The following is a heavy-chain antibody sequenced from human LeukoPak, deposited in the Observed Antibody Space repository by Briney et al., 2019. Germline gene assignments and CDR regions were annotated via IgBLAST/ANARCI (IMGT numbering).Heavy chain of an antibody. Sequence: GASVKVSCKASGYTFTGYYMHWVRQAPGQGLEWMGRINPNSGGTNYAQKFQGRVTMTRDTSISTAYMVLSRLRSDDTAVYYCARWPVGFGKYYYDSSGYYQGSWGQGTLVTVSS. CDR1: GYTFTGYY. D-gene: IGHD3-22*01. V-gene: IGHV1-2*06. CDR2: INPNSGGT. J-gene: IGHJ4*02. CDR3: ARWPVGFGKYYYDSSGYYQGS.